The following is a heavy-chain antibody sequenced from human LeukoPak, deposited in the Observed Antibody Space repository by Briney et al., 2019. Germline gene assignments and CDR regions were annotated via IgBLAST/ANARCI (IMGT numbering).Heavy chain of an antibody. J-gene: IGHJ4*02. CDR3: AKDTNRGTYFGLFDS. V-gene: IGHV3-30*18. CDR1: GFTFSSYG. Sequence: GRSLRLSCAASGFTFSSYGMHWVRQAPGKGLEWVAVISYDGSNKYFADSVKGRFTISRDNSKNTLYLQMNSLRAEDTAVYSCAKDTNRGTYFGLFDSWGQGTLVT. CDR2: ISYDGSNK. D-gene: IGHD1-26*01.